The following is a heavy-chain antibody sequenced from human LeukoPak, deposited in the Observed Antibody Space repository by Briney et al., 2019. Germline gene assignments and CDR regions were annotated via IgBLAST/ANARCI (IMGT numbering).Heavy chain of an antibody. CDR1: GFTFSSYE. CDR3: AGGDSSLNWFDP. V-gene: IGHV3-48*03. D-gene: IGHD6-13*01. CDR2: ISSSVSTI. J-gene: IGHJ5*02. Sequence: GGSLRLSCAASGFTFSSYEMNWVRQAPGKGLEWVSYISSSVSTIYYADSVKGRFTISRDNAKNPLYLQMNSLRAEDTAVYYCAGGDSSLNWFDPWGQGTLVIVSS.